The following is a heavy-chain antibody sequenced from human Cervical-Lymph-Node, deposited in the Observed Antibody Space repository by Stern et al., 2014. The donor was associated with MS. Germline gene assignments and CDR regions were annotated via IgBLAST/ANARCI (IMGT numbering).Heavy chain of an antibody. J-gene: IGHJ2*01. CDR2: IWYDGSNK. Sequence: QVQLVQSGGGVVQPGRSLRLSCAASGFTFSSYGMHWVRQAPGKGLEWVAVIWYDGSNKYYADSVKGRFTISRDNSKNTLYLQMNSLRAEDTAVYYCARGPYSSSWHWYFDLWGRGTLVTVSS. V-gene: IGHV3-33*01. CDR3: ARGPYSSSWHWYFDL. D-gene: IGHD6-13*01. CDR1: GFTFSSYG.